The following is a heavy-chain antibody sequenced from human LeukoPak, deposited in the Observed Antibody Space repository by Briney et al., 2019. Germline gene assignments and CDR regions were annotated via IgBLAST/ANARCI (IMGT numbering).Heavy chain of an antibody. Sequence: ASVNVSCTASGYTFTGYYIHWVRQAPGQGLEWMGRINPNNGDTNYAQKFPGRVTLTRDTSIGTAYVELSSLRSDDTAMYYCVREITRATTYFDSWGQGTLVTVSS. CDR2: INPNNGDT. CDR1: GYTFTGYY. J-gene: IGHJ4*02. D-gene: IGHD1-26*01. CDR3: VREITRATTYFDS. V-gene: IGHV1-2*06.